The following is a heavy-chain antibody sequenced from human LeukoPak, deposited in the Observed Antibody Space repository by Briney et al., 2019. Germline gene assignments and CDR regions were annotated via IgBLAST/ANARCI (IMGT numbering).Heavy chain of an antibody. CDR2: IFYSGRT. V-gene: IGHV4-59*01. Sequence: WETLSLTCTVSGGSFSSYYWSWIRQPPGKGLELIGYIFYSGRTNYTPSLKSRVTISVDTSKNQLSLKLSSVTAADTAVYYCASGPLIVGASRFYCWGQGTLVTVSS. J-gene: IGHJ4*02. D-gene: IGHD1-26*01. CDR1: GGSFSSYY. CDR3: ASGPLIVGASRFYC.